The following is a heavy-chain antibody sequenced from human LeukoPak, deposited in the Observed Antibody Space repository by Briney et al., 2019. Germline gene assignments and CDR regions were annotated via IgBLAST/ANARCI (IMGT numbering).Heavy chain of an antibody. J-gene: IGHJ4*02. CDR2: IYYSGST. CDR3: ARGPRGRVWQLGSYFDY. V-gene: IGHV4-59*12. D-gene: IGHD6-13*01. CDR1: GGSISSYY. Sequence: PSETLSLTCTVSGGSISSYYWSWIRQPPGKGLEWIGYIYYSGSTNYNPSLKSRVTISVDTSKNQFSLRLSSVTAADTAVYYCARGPRGRVWQLGSYFDYWGQGTLVTVSS.